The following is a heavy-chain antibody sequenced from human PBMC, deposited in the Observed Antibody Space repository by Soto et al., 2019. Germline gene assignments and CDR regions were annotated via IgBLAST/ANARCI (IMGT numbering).Heavy chain of an antibody. Sequence: QVQLVESGGGVVQPGTSLRLSCAASGFTFSSFGIHWVRQAPGKGLEWVAVISYDGIDKNYGDSVKGRFTISRENSKNMVYLQMNSLRIEDTAVYHCATALREMATIRPAYWGQGVLVAVSS. CDR3: ATALREMATIRPAY. J-gene: IGHJ4*02. CDR2: ISYDGIDK. V-gene: IGHV3-30*03. CDR1: GFTFSSFG. D-gene: IGHD5-12*01.